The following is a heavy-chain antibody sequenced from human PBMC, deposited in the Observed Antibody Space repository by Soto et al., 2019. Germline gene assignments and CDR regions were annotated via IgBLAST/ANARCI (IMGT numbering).Heavy chain of an antibody. D-gene: IGHD3-16*01. CDR2: ISSNGGST. J-gene: IGHJ1*01. CDR1: GFTFSSYA. Sequence: EVQLVESGGGLVQPGGSLRLSCSASGFTFSSYAMHWVRQAPGKGLEYVSAISSNGGSTYYADSVKGRFTIFRDNSKNPLYLKVSSRRPEDPAVYSCVKASSGPGPLGYFHHWGRGPLVPAPS. V-gene: IGHV3-64D*06. CDR3: VKASSGPGPLGYFHH.